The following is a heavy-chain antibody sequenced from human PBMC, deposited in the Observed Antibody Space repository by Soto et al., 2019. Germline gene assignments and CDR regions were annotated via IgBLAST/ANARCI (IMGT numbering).Heavy chain of an antibody. D-gene: IGHD3-9*01. V-gene: IGHV4-4*02. Sequence: SETLSLTCAVSGGSISSSNWWSWVRQPPGKGLEWIGEIYHSGSTNHNPSLKSRVTISIDTSKNQFSLKLSSVTAADTAVYYCARAINLASSYNCFDPWGQGTLVTVSS. J-gene: IGHJ5*02. CDR2: IYHSGST. CDR1: GGSISSSNW. CDR3: ARAINLASSYNCFDP.